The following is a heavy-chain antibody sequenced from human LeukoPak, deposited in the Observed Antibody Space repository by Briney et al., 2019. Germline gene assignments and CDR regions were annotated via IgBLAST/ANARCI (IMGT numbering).Heavy chain of an antibody. CDR3: AGRGYSYGYLRKNAFDI. CDR1: GYTFTGYY. D-gene: IGHD5-18*01. V-gene: IGHV1-2*02. Sequence: ASVKVSCKASGYTFTGYYMHWVRQAPGQGLEWMGWINPNSGGTNYAQKFQGRVTMTRDTSISTAYMELSRLRSDDTAVYYCAGRGYSYGYLRKNAFDIWGQGTMVTVSS. J-gene: IGHJ3*02. CDR2: INPNSGGT.